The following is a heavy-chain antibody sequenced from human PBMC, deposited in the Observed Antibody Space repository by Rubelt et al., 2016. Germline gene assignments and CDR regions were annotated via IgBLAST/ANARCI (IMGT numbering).Heavy chain of an antibody. Sequence: GSTNYNPSDVYKSRVTISVDTSKNQFSLKLSSVTAADTAVYYCARTYGDFWSGYFSYYYYYMDVWGKGTTVTVSS. V-gene: IGHV4-34*01. D-gene: IGHD3-3*01. CDR2: GST. CDR3: ARTYGDFWSGYFSYYYYYMDV. J-gene: IGHJ6*03.